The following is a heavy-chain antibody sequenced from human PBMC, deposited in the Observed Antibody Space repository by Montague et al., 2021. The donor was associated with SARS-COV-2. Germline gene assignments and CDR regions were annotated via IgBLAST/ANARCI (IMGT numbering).Heavy chain of an antibody. CDR3: TRDRDYGDYLNWFNP. Sequence: SLRLSCVASGFNIVSYWMSWVRQAPGKGLEWVANIRQDGSDKYYLDSXRGRFTISRDNAKNSLYLQMNSLRAADTGVYYCTRDRDYGDYLNWFNPWGQGTLVTVSS. CDR1: GFNIVSYW. J-gene: IGHJ5*02. V-gene: IGHV3-7*01. CDR2: IRQDGSDK. D-gene: IGHD4-17*01.